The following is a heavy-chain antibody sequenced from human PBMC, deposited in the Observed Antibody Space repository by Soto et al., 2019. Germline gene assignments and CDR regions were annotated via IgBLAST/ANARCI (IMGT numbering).Heavy chain of an antibody. CDR2: IAVGSGYT. V-gene: IGHV1-58*01. D-gene: IGHD2-8*01. J-gene: IGHJ4*02. CDR3: AAHAPAWQQMVPSDY. Sequence: SVKVSCKASGFTFTSSAFQWVRQARGQRLEWIGWIAVGSGYTNYAQRFQDRVTLTRDMSTATTYMELSRLTSEDTAIYYCAAHAPAWQQMVPSDYWGQGTLVTVYS. CDR1: GFTFTSSA.